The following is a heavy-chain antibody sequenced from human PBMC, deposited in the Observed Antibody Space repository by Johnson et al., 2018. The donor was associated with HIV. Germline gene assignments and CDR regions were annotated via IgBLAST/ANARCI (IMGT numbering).Heavy chain of an antibody. V-gene: IGHV3-64*07. CDR3: TTDHDSSSLYHDAFDI. J-gene: IGHJ3*02. Sequence: MQLVESGGGLVQPGGSLRLSCAASGFTFSTYAMHWVRQAPGKGLEYVSAISSNGDSTYYADSVKGRFTISRDNSKNTLFLQMGSLRVEDMAVYYCTTDHDSSSLYHDAFDIWGQGTMVTVSS. CDR1: GFTFSTYA. D-gene: IGHD6-13*01. CDR2: ISSNGDST.